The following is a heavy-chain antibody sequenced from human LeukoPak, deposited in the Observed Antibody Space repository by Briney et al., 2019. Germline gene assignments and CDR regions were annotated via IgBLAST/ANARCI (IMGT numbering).Heavy chain of an antibody. D-gene: IGHD6-13*01. J-gene: IGHJ6*03. Sequence: SETLSLTCAVYGGSFSGYYWSWIRQPPGKGLEWIGEINHSGSTNYNPSLKSRVTISVDTSKNQFSLKLSSVTAADTAVYYCARDLQLVYYYYYMDVWGKGTTVTVSS. CDR1: GGSFSGYY. V-gene: IGHV4-34*01. CDR3: ARDLQLVYYYYYMDV. CDR2: INHSGST.